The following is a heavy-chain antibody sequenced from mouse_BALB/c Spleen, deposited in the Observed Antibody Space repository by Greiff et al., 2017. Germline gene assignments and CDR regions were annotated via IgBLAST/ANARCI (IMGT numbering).Heavy chain of an antibody. V-gene: IGHV14-1*02. J-gene: IGHJ3*01. Sequence: VQLQQSGAELVRPGALVKLSCKASGFNIKDYYMHWVKQRPEQGLEWIGWIDPENGNTIYDPKFQGKASITADTSSNTAYQQHSSLTSEDTAVYYCAPYGYDVAYWGQGTLVTVSA. CDR1: GFNIKDYY. D-gene: IGHD2-2*01. CDR3: APYGYDVAY. CDR2: IDPENGNT.